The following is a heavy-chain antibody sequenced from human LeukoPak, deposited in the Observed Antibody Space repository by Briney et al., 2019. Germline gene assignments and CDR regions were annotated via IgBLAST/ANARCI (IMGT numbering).Heavy chain of an antibody. J-gene: IGHJ4*02. CDR1: GYTFTDYY. CDR2: INPNSGGT. Sequence: ASVKVSCKASGYTFTDYYMHWVRQAPGQGLEWMGWINPNSGGTNYAQKFQGRVTMTRDTSISTAYMELSRLRSDDTAVYYCARGLYYYDGSGSYWGQGTLVSVSS. CDR3: ARGLYYYDGSGSY. D-gene: IGHD3-22*01. V-gene: IGHV1-2*02.